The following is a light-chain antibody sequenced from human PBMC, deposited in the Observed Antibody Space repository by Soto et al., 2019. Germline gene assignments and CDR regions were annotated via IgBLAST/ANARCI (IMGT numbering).Light chain of an antibody. CDR1: QGIRNY. CDR2: IAT. J-gene: IGKJ5*01. CDR3: QQVNSYPIT. V-gene: IGKV1-9*01. Sequence: DIQLTLAPSFLSSSFVDGVTITCRASQGIRNYLAWYQQKPGRAPKLLMYIATTLHTGVPSRFSGSESGTEFTLTITSLQPEDFATYYCQQVNSYPITFGQGRRLEIK.